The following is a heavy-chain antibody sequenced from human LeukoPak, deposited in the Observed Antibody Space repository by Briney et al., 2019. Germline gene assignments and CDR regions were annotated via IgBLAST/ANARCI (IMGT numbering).Heavy chain of an antibody. CDR3: ARWDGYSSSPDY. CDR2: INPNSADT. J-gene: IGHJ4*02. V-gene: IGHV1-2*02. Sequence: ASVKVSCKASGYTFTGFYMHWVRQAPGQGLERMGWINPNSADTDYAQKFLGRVTMTRDMSISTIYMELTRLRSDDTALYYCARWDGYSSSPDYWGQGTLVTVSS. D-gene: IGHD6-13*01. CDR1: GYTFTGFY.